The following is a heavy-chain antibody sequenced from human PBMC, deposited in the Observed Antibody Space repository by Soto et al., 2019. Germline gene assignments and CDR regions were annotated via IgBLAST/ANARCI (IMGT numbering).Heavy chain of an antibody. CDR3: ARGVSAGVDY. Sequence: SVKVSCKASGYSFTSLDINWVRQTAGQGLEWMGWMQPSTGRTGYAQKFQGRVTMTRDTSINTAYMELTTLTSDDTAFYYCARGVSAGVDYWGQGTLVTVSS. CDR2: MQPSTGRT. CDR1: GYSFTSLD. D-gene: IGHD1-26*01. V-gene: IGHV1-8*01. J-gene: IGHJ4*02.